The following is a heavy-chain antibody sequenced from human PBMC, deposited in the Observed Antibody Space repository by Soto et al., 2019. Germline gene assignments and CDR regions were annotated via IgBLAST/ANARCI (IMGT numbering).Heavy chain of an antibody. V-gene: IGHV4-4*07. CDR2: IYTTGSA. CDR1: GVSIQTYY. CDR3: ARDDYYDSNNWFDP. J-gene: IGHJ5*02. Sequence: SETQSLTYSVSGVSIQTYYWSWMRKPAGKGLEWIGRIYTTGSANHNPSLKSRVTMSVDTSKNQVSLKLTSVTAADAGVYYCARDDYYDSNNWFDPWGQGILVTVSS. D-gene: IGHD3-9*01.